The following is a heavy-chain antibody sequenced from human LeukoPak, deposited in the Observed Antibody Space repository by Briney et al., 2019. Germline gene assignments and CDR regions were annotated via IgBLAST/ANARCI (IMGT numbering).Heavy chain of an antibody. CDR3: ARGVDL. CDR1: SGSLSGYD. CDR2: ITHSGSA. V-gene: IGHV4-34*01. J-gene: IGHJ2*01. Sequence: PSETLCLTCGVSSGSLSGYDWRWIRQPPGGGLEWLGEITHSGSANYNPSLKSRVTISGDTSKKQFSLNLTSVTAADTVIYYCARGVDLWGRGTPVTVSA.